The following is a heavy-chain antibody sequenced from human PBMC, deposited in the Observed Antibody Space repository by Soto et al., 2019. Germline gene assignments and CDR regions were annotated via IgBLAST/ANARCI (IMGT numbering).Heavy chain of an antibody. CDR2: IIPIFGTA. CDR1: GGTFSSYA. V-gene: IGHV1-69*12. Sequence: QVQLVQSGAEVKKPGSSVKVSCKASGGTFSSYAISWVRQAPGQGLEWMGGIIPIFGTANYAQKFQGRVTITADDSTSTAYMDLSSLRSDDTAVYYCARHHAYSSSSYYWFAPWGQGTLVTVSS. J-gene: IGHJ5*02. CDR3: ARHHAYSSSSYYWFAP. D-gene: IGHD6-6*01.